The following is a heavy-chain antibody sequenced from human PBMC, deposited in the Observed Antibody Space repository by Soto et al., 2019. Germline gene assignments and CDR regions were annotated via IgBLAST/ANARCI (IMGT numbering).Heavy chain of an antibody. Sequence: GASVKVSCKASGYTFTSYAMHWVRQAPGQRLEWMGWINAGNGNTKYSQKFQGRVTITRDTSASTAYMELNSLRADDTGVYYCTRDSGWTSADWGQGTLVTVSS. D-gene: IGHD3-10*01. V-gene: IGHV1-3*01. CDR2: INAGNGNT. CDR1: GYTFTSYA. CDR3: TRDSGWTSAD. J-gene: IGHJ4*02.